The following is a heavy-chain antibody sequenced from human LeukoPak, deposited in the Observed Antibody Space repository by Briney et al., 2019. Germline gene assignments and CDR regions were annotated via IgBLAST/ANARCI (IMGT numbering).Heavy chain of an antibody. CDR2: IKQDGDEK. V-gene: IGHV3-7*03. Sequence: GGSLRLSCVVSGFTFSRYWMSWVRQAPGKGLEWVASIKQDGDEKYCVDSVKGRFTISRDNAKNSPYLQMNSLRAEDTAVYYCASHDYGDYASFDYWGQGTLVTVSS. CDR3: ASHDYGDYASFDY. J-gene: IGHJ4*02. D-gene: IGHD4-17*01. CDR1: GFTFSRYW.